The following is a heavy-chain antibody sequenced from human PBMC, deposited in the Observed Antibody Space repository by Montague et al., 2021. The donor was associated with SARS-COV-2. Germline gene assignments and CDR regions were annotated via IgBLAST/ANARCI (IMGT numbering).Heavy chain of an antibody. D-gene: IGHD3-10*01. J-gene: IGHJ4*02. CDR3: ARGMIRGVTTPFDY. CDR1: SGSIISSGYY. V-gene: IGHV4-39*02. Sequence: SETLSLTRSVSSGSIISSGYYWGWIRQPPGKELEWIGNIYYSGTTYYNPSLQSRGTISVDTSKNHLSLRLSSMTAADTAVYFCARGMIRGVTTPFDYWGQGSQVTVSS. CDR2: IYYSGTT.